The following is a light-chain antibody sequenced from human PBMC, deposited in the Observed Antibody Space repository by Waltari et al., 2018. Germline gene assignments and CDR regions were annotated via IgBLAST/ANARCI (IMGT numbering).Light chain of an antibody. CDR3: SSYTSSSTLCV. J-gene: IGLJ1*01. CDR1: SIDVGGYNF. V-gene: IGLV2-14*01. CDR2: EVN. Sequence: QSALTQPASVSGSPGQSITISCTGPSIDVGGYNFVSSYHQHPGKAPKLMIYEVNNRPSGVSNRFSASKSANTASLTISGLQAEDEADYYCSSYTSSSTLCVFGTGTKVTVL.